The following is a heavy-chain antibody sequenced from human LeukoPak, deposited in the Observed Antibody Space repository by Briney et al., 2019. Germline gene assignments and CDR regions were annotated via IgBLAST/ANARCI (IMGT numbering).Heavy chain of an antibody. D-gene: IGHD7-27*01. J-gene: IGHJ4*02. CDR1: GFTFGDYA. CDR3: TTGNWGPH. Sequence: GGSLRLSCTASGFTFGDYAMSWFRQAPGKELEWVGRIKRKTDGGTTDYAAPVKGRFTISRDDSKNTLYLQMNSLKTEDTAVYYCTTGNWGPHWGQGTLVTVSS. CDR2: IKRKTDGGTT. V-gene: IGHV3-15*01.